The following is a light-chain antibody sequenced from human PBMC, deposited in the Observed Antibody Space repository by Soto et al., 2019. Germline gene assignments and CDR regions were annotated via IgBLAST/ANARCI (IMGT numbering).Light chain of an antibody. Sequence: EIVLTQSPGTLSLSPGDGATLSCRASQSVSSGYLAWYQQKPGQAPRLLIYGASRRATGIPDRFSGSGSGTDFTLSISRLEPEDFAVYWCQHYGNSSTFGQATNVQIK. CDR3: QHYGNSST. V-gene: IGKV3-20*01. J-gene: IGKJ1*01. CDR1: QSVSSGY. CDR2: GAS.